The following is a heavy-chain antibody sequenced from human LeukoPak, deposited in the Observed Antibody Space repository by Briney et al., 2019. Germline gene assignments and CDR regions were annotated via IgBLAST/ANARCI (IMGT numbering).Heavy chain of an antibody. CDR1: GFTFSSYA. J-gene: IGHJ3*02. V-gene: IGHV3-7*02. Sequence: GGFLRLSCAASGFTFSSYAMHWLRQAPGKGLEWVANIKQDGGEKYYVDSVKGRFTISRDNAKNSLYLQMNSLRAEDTAVYYCASISRDDAFDIWGQGTMVTVSS. CDR3: ASISRDDAFDI. CDR2: IKQDGGEK.